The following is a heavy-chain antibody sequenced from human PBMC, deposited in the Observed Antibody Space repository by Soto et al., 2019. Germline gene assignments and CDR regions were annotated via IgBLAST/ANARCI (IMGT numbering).Heavy chain of an antibody. CDR1: GGSFSGYY. Sequence: QVQLQQWGAGLLKPSETLSLTCAVYGGSFSGYYWSWIRQPPGKGLEWIGEINHSGNTNYNPSLKTRVTISVDNCKNQVSLKLSAVNAADTAVYYIARGKVNYYGSESLGFDTWGQGRKVPVSS. D-gene: IGHD3-10*01. J-gene: IGHJ3*02. V-gene: IGHV4-34*01. CDR3: ARGKVNYYGSESLGFDT. CDR2: INHSGNT.